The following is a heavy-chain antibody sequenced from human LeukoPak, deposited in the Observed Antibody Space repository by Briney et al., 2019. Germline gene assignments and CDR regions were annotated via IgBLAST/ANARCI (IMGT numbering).Heavy chain of an antibody. J-gene: IGHJ4*02. CDR3: ASQYNWNRIDY. CDR2: IYYSGST. D-gene: IGHD1-20*01. V-gene: IGHV4-30-4*08. CDR1: GGSISSGDYH. Sequence: PSETLSLTCSVSGGSISSGDYHWSWIRQPPGKGLEWIGYIYYSGSTYYNPSLKSRVTISVDTSKNQFSLKLSSVTAADTAVYYCASQYNWNRIDYWGQGTLVTVSS.